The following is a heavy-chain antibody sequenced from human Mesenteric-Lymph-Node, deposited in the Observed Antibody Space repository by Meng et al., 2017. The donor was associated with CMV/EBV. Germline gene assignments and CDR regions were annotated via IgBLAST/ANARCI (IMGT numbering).Heavy chain of an antibody. CDR1: GFTFSSYW. Sequence: GESLKISCAAPGFTFSSYWMSWVRQAPGKGLEWVANIKQDGSEKYYVDSVKGRFTISRDNAKNSLYLQMNSLRAEDTAVYYCARDSTEAIDYWGQGTLVTVSS. V-gene: IGHV3-7*01. CDR2: IKQDGSEK. CDR3: ARDSTEAIDY. J-gene: IGHJ4*02.